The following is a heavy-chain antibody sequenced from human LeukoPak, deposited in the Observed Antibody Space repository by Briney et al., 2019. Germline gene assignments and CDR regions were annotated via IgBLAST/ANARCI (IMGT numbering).Heavy chain of an antibody. CDR1: GFTFSTYG. J-gene: IGHJ6*02. Sequence: GRSLRLSCAASGFTFSTYGMYWVRQAPGKGLEWVTIIWYDGSYKYYADSVKGRFTISRDNSKSTLYLQMDSLRAEDTAVYYCARGTPKWDSSPPYGLDVWGQGTTVTVSS. CDR3: ARGTPKWDSSPPYGLDV. V-gene: IGHV3-33*01. D-gene: IGHD6-13*01. CDR2: IWYDGSYK.